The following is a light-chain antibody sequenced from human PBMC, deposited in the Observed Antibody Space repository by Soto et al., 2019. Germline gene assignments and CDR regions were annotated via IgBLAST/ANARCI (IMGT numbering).Light chain of an antibody. CDR3: QQYGGSPIT. CDR2: DAS. J-gene: IGKJ5*01. V-gene: IGKV3D-15*01. Sequence: EIVMAQSPATLSVSPGERATLSCRASQSVVSNLAWYQQKPGQAPRLLIYDASNRATGIPARFSGSGSGTDFTLTITRLEPEDFALYYCQQYGGSPITFGLGTRLEIK. CDR1: QSVVSN.